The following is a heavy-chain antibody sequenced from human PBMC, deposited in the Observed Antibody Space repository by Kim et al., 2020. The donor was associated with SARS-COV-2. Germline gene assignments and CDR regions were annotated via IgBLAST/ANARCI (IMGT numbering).Heavy chain of an antibody. V-gene: IGHV3-33*05. D-gene: IGHD3-10*01. CDR2: ISYDGSNK. CDR1: GFTFSSYG. Sequence: GGSLRLSCAASGFTFSSYGMHWVRQAPGKGLEWVAVISYDGSNKYYADSVKGRFTISRDNSKNTLYLQMNSLRAEDTAVYYCARRRGCVLPDYYFDYWG. J-gene: IGHJ4*01. CDR3: ARRRGCVLPDYYFDY.